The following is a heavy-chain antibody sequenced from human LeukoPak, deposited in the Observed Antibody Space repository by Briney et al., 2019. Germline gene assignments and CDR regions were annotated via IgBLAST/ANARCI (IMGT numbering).Heavy chain of an antibody. CDR2: IYYSGST. CDR1: GGSISSGDYY. Sequence: SETLSLTCTVSGGSISSGDYYWSWIRQPPGKGLEWIGYIYYSGSTYYNPSLKSRVTISVDTSKNQFSLKLSSVTAADTAVYYCASQNCSSTSCRHYYYYYMDVWGKGTTVTVSS. CDR3: ASQNCSSTSCRHYYYYYMDV. D-gene: IGHD2-2*01. V-gene: IGHV4-30-4*08. J-gene: IGHJ6*03.